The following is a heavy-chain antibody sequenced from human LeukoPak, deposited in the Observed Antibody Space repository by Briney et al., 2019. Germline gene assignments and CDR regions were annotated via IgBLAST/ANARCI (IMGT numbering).Heavy chain of an antibody. J-gene: IGHJ3*02. CDR1: GFSFRRNS. Sequence: AGGSLRLSCVATGFSFRRNSMNWVRQAPGKGLEWVSSISRSSSYIYYADSVKGRFTVSRDNAWNSLYLQMDSLRAEDTAVYYCARLMDRARRDAFDIWGQGTMVTVSS. D-gene: IGHD2-2*03. V-gene: IGHV3-21*01. CDR2: ISRSSSYI. CDR3: ARLMDRARRDAFDI.